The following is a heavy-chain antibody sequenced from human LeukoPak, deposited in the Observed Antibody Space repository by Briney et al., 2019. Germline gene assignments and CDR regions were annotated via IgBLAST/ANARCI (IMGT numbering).Heavy chain of an antibody. J-gene: IGHJ4*02. D-gene: IGHD4-11*01. Sequence: GGSLRLSCAASGFTFSHYGMHWVRQAPGKGLEWVAVIWSDGTNQFYADSVKGRFTNSRDDFQKTVFLHMSSLRAEDTAIYYCARDAQRGFDYSNSLQYWGQGTLVTVSS. CDR2: IWSDGTNQ. CDR1: GFTFSHYG. V-gene: IGHV3-33*01. CDR3: ARDAQRGFDYSNSLQY.